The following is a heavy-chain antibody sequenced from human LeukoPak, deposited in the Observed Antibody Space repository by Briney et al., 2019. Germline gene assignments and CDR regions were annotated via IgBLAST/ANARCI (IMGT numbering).Heavy chain of an antibody. D-gene: IGHD2-8*01. CDR1: GITFTNAW. CDR2: VKTKGDGGAE. Sequence: GGSLRLSCAASGITFTNAWLTWVRQAPGKGLEWVGRVKTKGDGGAEDYAAPVKGRFTISRDDSTKTLYLQMNSLKTEDTAVYYCTTDRMIYATNWAVSWFDPWGQGTLVTVSS. V-gene: IGHV3-15*01. J-gene: IGHJ5*02. CDR3: TTDRMIYATNWAVSWFDP.